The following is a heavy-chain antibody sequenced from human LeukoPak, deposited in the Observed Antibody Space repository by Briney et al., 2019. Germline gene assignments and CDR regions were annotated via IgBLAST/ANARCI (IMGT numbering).Heavy chain of an antibody. CDR2: ISAYNGNT. J-gene: IGHJ4*02. CDR1: GYTFTSYG. Sequence: ASVKVSCKASGYTFTSYGISWVRLAPGQGLEWMGWISAYNGNTNYAQKLQGRVTMTTDTSTSTAYMELRSLRSDDTAVYYCARGYCSSTSCYTGDYWGQGTLVTVSS. CDR3: ARGYCSSTSCYTGDY. V-gene: IGHV1-18*01. D-gene: IGHD2-2*02.